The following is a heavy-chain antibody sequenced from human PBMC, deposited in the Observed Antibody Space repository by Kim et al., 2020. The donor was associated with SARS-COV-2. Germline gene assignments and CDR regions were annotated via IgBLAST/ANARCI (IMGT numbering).Heavy chain of an antibody. CDR3: ARGQWLVQDDY. J-gene: IGHJ4*02. D-gene: IGHD6-19*01. Sequence: NYNPRRKRRVHISVDTSTNQFSLKLSSVTAADTAVYYCARGQWLVQDDYWGQGTLVTVSS. V-gene: IGHV4-59*09.